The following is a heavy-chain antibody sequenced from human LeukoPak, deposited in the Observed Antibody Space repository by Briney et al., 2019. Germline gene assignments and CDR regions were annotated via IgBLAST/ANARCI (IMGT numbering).Heavy chain of an antibody. D-gene: IGHD3-16*01. Sequence: ASVKVSCKASGYTFTSYGISWVRQAPGQGLEWMGWISAYNGNTNYAQKLQGRVTMTTDTSMSTAYMELRSLRSDDTAIYYCARVRAPSFAQGGFDYWGQGTLVTVSS. CDR2: ISAYNGNT. V-gene: IGHV1-18*01. CDR3: ARVRAPSFAQGGFDY. CDR1: GYTFTSYG. J-gene: IGHJ4*02.